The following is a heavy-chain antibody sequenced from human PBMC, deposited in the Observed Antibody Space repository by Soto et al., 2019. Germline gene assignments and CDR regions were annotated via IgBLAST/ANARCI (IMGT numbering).Heavy chain of an antibody. J-gene: IGHJ6*02. CDR2: IIPCSGKA. V-gene: IGHV1-69*01. Sequence: QVELLQSGAELKKPGTSVKVSCKASAGTFKNSIISWVRQARGRGLEWLGGIIPCSGKAVYAQRFQGRVTITADESTSAAYMEVSSLRWDATAVYYFAREPWYQLSAFDHYSGMDVWGQGTTVTVSS. CDR3: AREPWYQLSAFDHYSGMDV. CDR1: AGTFKNSI. D-gene: IGHD6-13*01.